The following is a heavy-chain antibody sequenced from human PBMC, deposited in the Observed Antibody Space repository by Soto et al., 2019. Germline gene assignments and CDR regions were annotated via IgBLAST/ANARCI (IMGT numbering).Heavy chain of an antibody. Sequence: SETLSLTCTVSGGSISSNSYYWGWIRQPPGKGLEWIGSIHYSGSTYRNPSLKSRVTISVDTSKNQFSLNVSSVTAADTAVYYCTRHSYGDYFTFDHWGPGALVTVSS. CDR1: GGSISSNSYY. CDR3: TRHSYGDYFTFDH. J-gene: IGHJ4*02. V-gene: IGHV4-39*01. D-gene: IGHD4-17*01. CDR2: IHYSGST.